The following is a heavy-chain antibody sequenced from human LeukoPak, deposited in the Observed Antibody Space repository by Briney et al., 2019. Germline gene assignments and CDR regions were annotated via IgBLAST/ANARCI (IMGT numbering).Heavy chain of an antibody. D-gene: IGHD4-23*01. CDR3: ARGDYGGGFDY. Sequence: ASVKVSCKASGYTFTSYGITWVRQAPGQGLEWMGWISSYNGDTKYAQKVQGRVTVTTDTSTSTAYMELRSLSLDDTAVYYWARGDYGGGFDYWGQGTLVTVSS. V-gene: IGHV1-18*01. CDR1: GYTFTSYG. CDR2: ISSYNGDT. J-gene: IGHJ4*02.